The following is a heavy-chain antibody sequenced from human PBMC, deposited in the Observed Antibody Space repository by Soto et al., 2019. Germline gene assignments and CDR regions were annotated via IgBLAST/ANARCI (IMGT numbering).Heavy chain of an antibody. D-gene: IGHD3-22*01. V-gene: IGHV3-23*01. J-gene: IGHJ4*02. CDR2: ISGSGGST. CDR1: GFTFSSYA. Sequence: PGGSLRLSCAASGFTFSSYAMSWVRQAPGKGLEWVSAISGSGGSTYYADSVKGRFTISRDNSKNTLYLQMNSLRAEDTAVYYCAKVSTYYYDSSGYNDYWGQGTLVTVSS. CDR3: AKVSTYYYDSSGYNDY.